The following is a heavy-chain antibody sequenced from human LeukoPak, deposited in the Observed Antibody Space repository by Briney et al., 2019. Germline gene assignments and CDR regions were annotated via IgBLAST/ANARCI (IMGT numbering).Heavy chain of an antibody. J-gene: IGHJ4*02. CDR1: GYTFTSYG. CDR2: ISAYNGNT. V-gene: IGHV1-18*01. D-gene: IGHD5-18*01. CDR3: AREGYRIIDY. Sequence: GASVRVSCKASGYTFTSYGISWVRQAPRQGLEWMGWISAYNGNTNYAQKLQGRVTTTTDTSMSTAYMELRSLRSDDTAVYYCAREGYRIIDYWGQGTLVTVSS.